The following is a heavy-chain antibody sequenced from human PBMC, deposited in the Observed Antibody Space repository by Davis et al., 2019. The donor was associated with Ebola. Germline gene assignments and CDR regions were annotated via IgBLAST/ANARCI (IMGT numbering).Heavy chain of an antibody. CDR2: IYYSGST. CDR1: GGSISSYY. D-gene: IGHD4-23*01. CDR3: ARLRWYNWFDP. V-gene: IGHV4-59*01. J-gene: IGHJ5*02. Sequence: MPSETLSLTCTVSGGSISSYYWSWIRQPPGKGLEWIGYIYYSGSTNYNPSLKSRVTISVDTSKNQSSLKLSSVTAADTAVYYCARLRWYNWFDPWGQGTLVTVSS.